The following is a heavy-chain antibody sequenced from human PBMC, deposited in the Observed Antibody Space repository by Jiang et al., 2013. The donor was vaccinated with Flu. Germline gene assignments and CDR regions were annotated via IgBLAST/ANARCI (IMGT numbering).Heavy chain of an antibody. Sequence: SGAEVKKPGASVKVSCKASGYIFTSYYMHWVRQAPGQGLEWMGIINPSGGSTSYAQKFQGRVTMTRDTSTSTVYMELSSLRSEDTAVYYCARDETGYYDSSGYYRDWGQGTLVTVSS. V-gene: IGHV1-46*03. D-gene: IGHD3-22*01. CDR1: GYIFTSYY. CDR2: INPSGGST. CDR3: ARDETGYYDSSGYYRD. J-gene: IGHJ4*02.